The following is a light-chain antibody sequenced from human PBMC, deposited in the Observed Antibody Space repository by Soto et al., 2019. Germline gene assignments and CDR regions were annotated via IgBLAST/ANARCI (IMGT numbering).Light chain of an antibody. V-gene: IGKV1-5*03. Sequence: DIQMTQSPSTLSASVGDRVTITCRASQRISSWLAWYQQKPGKAPKLLIYKASSLRSGVPSRFSGSGSGTEFTLTISSLQPDDFATYYCQQYNSYSYTFGQGTKLEIK. CDR3: QQYNSYSYT. CDR1: QRISSW. J-gene: IGKJ2*01. CDR2: KAS.